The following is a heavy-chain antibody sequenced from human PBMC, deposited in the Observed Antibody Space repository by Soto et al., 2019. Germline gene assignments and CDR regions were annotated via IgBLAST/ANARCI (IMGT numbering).Heavy chain of an antibody. D-gene: IGHD3-3*01. CDR1: GYSFTSYW. Sequence: PGESLKISCKGSGYSFTSYWIGWVRQMPGKGLEWMGIIYPGDSDTRYSPSFQGQVTISADKSISTAYLQWSSLKASDTAMYYCARHSRRITIFDEHYYYGMDVWGQGTTVTVSS. CDR3: ARHSRRITIFDEHYYYGMDV. CDR2: IYPGDSDT. J-gene: IGHJ6*02. V-gene: IGHV5-51*01.